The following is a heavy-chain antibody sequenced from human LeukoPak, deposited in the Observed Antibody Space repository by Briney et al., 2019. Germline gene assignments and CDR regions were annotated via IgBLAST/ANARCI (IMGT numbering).Heavy chain of an antibody. CDR3: ARDVVRAYYYYGMDV. Sequence: KPSETLSLTCTVSGGSISSYYWSWIRQPPGKGLEWIGYIYYSGSTNYNPSLKSRVTISVDTSKNQFSLKLSSVTAADTAVYYCARDVVRAYYYYGMDVWGQGTTVTVSS. V-gene: IGHV4-59*12. J-gene: IGHJ6*02. CDR1: GGSISSYY. D-gene: IGHD3-10*01. CDR2: IYYSGST.